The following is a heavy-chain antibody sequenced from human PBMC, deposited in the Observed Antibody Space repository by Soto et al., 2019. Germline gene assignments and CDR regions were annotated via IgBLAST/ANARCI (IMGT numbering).Heavy chain of an antibody. V-gene: IGHV3-30*18. CDR3: AKDRWDFDY. Sequence: PGGSLRLSCAASGFTFSSYGMHWVRQAPGKGLEWVAVISYDGSNKYYADSVKGRFTISRDNSKNTLYLQMNSLRAEDTAVYYCAKDRWDFDYWGQGTLVTVSS. CDR1: GFTFSSYG. J-gene: IGHJ4*02. CDR2: ISYDGSNK.